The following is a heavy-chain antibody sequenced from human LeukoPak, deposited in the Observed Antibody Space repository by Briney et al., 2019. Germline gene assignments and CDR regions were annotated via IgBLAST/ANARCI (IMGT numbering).Heavy chain of an antibody. CDR2: INSDGSST. D-gene: IGHD5-18*01. J-gene: IGHJ6*03. Sequence: GGSLRLSCAASGFTFSSYWMHWVRQAPGKGLVWVSRINSDGSSTSYADSVKGRFTISRDNAKNTLYLQMNSLRAEDTAVYYCARAVSYGLVYYYYMDVWGKGTTVTISS. CDR1: GFTFSSYW. V-gene: IGHV3-74*01. CDR3: ARAVSYGLVYYYYMDV.